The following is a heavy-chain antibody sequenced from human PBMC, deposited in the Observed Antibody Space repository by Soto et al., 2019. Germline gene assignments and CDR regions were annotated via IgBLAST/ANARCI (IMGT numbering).Heavy chain of an antibody. J-gene: IGHJ5*02. CDR3: ARDPPHYYDSSGYWFDP. D-gene: IGHD3-22*01. V-gene: IGHV1-2*04. CDR2: INPNRGGT. Sequence: ASVKVSCKASGYTFTGYYMHWVRQAPGQGLEWMGWINPNRGGTNYAQKFQGWVTTTRDTSISTAYMELSSLRSEDTAVYYCARDPPHYYDSSGYWFDPWGQGTLVTVSS. CDR1: GYTFTGYY.